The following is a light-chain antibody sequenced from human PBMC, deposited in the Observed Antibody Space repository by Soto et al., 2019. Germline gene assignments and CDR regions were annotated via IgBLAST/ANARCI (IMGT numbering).Light chain of an antibody. V-gene: IGKV2-24*01. Sequence: DVVLSQTLLSSPVTLGQPASISCRSSQNLAFSNGDTYLSWLHQRPGQPPRLLIYKVSNRFSGVPDRFSGSGAGTDFTLKISRVEAEDVGVYYCMQLTHVPYTFGQGTKLAIK. CDR1: QNLAFSNGDTY. J-gene: IGKJ2*01. CDR2: KVS. CDR3: MQLTHVPYT.